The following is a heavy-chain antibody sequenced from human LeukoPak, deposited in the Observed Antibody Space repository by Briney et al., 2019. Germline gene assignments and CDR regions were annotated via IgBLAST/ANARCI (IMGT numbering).Heavy chain of an antibody. Sequence: SQTLSLTCTVSGGSISSGGYYWSWIRQPPGKGLEWIGYIYHCGSTYYNPSLKSRVTISVDRSKNQFSLKLSPVTAADTAVYYCARERIGYSSGWYYFDYWGQGTLVTVSS. J-gene: IGHJ4*02. CDR3: ARERIGYSSGWYYFDY. CDR1: GGSISSGGYY. V-gene: IGHV4-30-2*01. D-gene: IGHD6-19*01. CDR2: IYHCGST.